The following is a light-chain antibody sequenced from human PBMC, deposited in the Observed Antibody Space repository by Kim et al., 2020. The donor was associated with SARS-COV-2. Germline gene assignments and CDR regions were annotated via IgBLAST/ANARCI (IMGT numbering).Light chain of an antibody. CDR2: SDN. J-gene: IGLJ2*01. Sequence: QSVLTQPPSASGIPGQRVTISCSGSSSNIGSNTVKWYQHLPGTAPKLLIYSDNQRPSGVPDRLSGSKSGTSASLAISGLQSEDEADYYCAAWDDSLNAVVFGGGTQLTVL. V-gene: IGLV1-44*01. CDR3: AAWDDSLNAVV. CDR1: SSNIGSNT.